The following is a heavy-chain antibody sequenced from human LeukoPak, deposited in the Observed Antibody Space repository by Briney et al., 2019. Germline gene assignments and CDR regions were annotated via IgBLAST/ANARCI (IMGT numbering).Heavy chain of an antibody. Sequence: PSETLSLTCTVSSYSISSGYYGGGIRQPPGKGLEWIGSIYRSGTTYYNPSLKSRVTISVDTSNNQFSLKTSSVTAADTAVYYCARSLTTYYYDTSGPGDAFDIWGQGTMVTVSS. J-gene: IGHJ3*02. D-gene: IGHD3-22*01. CDR2: IYRSGTT. V-gene: IGHV4-38-2*02. CDR3: ARSLTTYYYDTSGPGDAFDI. CDR1: SYSISSGYY.